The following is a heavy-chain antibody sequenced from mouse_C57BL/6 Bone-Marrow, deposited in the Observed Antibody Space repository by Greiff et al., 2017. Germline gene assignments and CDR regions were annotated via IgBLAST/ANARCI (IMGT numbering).Heavy chain of an antibody. Sequence: EVKLQESGPGLVKPSQSLSLTCSVTGYSITSGYYWNWIRQFPGNKLEWMGYISYDGSNNYNPSLKNRISITRDTSKNQFFLKLNSVTTEDTATYYCARDQGTGTLAWFAYWGQGTLVTVSA. CDR3: ARDQGTGTLAWFAY. V-gene: IGHV3-6*01. D-gene: IGHD4-1*01. CDR2: ISYDGSN. CDR1: GYSITSGYY. J-gene: IGHJ3*01.